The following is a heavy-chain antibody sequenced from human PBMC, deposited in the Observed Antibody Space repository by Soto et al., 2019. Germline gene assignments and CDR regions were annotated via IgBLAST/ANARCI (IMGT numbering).Heavy chain of an antibody. Sequence: QLQLQESGPGLVKPSETLSLTCTVSGGSISSSSYYWGWIRQPPGKGLEWIGSIYYSGSTYYNPSLKSRVTISVDTSKNQFSLKLSSVTAADTAVYYCARPHAAYGDFYYFDSWRQATLVTVSS. V-gene: IGHV4-39*01. D-gene: IGHD4-17*01. CDR1: GGSISSSSYY. CDR2: IYYSGST. CDR3: ARPHAAYGDFYYFDS. J-gene: IGHJ4*02.